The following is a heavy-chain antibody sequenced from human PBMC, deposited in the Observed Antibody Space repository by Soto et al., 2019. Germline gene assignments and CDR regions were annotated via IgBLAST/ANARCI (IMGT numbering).Heavy chain of an antibody. D-gene: IGHD6-6*01. CDR2: ISSYNGNT. CDR1: GYTFITYG. J-gene: IGHJ6*02. CDR3: ARDRPTSSIRARDYYYAMDV. Sequence: ASVKVSCKASGYTFITYGISWVRQAPGQALEWMGWISSYNGNTNYAQKLQGRVTMTTDTSTTTAYMELRSLRSDDTAVYYCARDRPTSSIRARDYYYAMDVWGQ. V-gene: IGHV1-18*01.